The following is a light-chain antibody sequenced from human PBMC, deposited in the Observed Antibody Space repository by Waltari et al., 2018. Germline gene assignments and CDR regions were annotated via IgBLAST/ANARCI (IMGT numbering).Light chain of an antibody. CDR3: QQYNNWPLT. CDR1: QSVSSN. J-gene: IGKJ4*01. V-gene: IGKV3-15*01. Sequence: EIVMTQSPATLSVSPGERATISCRASQSVSSNLAWYQQTPGQAPRLLIYGASTRATGSPARFSGSGSGTEFTLTISSMQSEDFAVYYCQQYNNWPLTFGGGTKVEIK. CDR2: GAS.